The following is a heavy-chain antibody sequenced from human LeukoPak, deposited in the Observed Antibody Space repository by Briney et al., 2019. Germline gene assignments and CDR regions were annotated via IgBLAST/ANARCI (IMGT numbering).Heavy chain of an antibody. CDR3: ARGSCSGGSCYVHRPYGWFDP. CDR1: GGSFSGHY. J-gene: IGHJ5*02. Sequence: PSETLSLTCAVYGGSFSGHYWSWIRQPPGKGLEWIGEINHSGSTNYNPSLKSRVTISVDTSKNQFSLKLSSVTAADTAVYYCARGSCSGGSCYVHRPYGWFDPLGQGTLVTVSS. V-gene: IGHV4-34*01. CDR2: INHSGST. D-gene: IGHD2-15*01.